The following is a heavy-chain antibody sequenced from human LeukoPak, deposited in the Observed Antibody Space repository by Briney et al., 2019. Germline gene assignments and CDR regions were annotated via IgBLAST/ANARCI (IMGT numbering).Heavy chain of an antibody. Sequence: ASVKVSCKASGGTFSSYAISWVRQAPGQGLERMGGIIPIFGTANYAQKFQGRVTITADESTSTAYMELSSLRSEDTAVYYCAREGIAAAGPSWYFDYWGQGTLVTVSS. CDR1: GGTFSSYA. CDR3: AREGIAAAGPSWYFDY. J-gene: IGHJ4*02. D-gene: IGHD6-13*01. V-gene: IGHV1-69*13. CDR2: IIPIFGTA.